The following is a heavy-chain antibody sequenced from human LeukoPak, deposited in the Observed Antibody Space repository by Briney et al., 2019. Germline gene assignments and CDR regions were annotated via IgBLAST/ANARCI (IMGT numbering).Heavy chain of an antibody. J-gene: IGHJ4*02. V-gene: IGHV5-51*01. Sequence: KPGESLKISCKGSGYSFTSYWIDWVRQMPGKRLEWMGIIYPGDSNTKYSPSFQGQVTISAAKSISTAYLQWSSLKASDTAMYYCARTNIAVAVYYFDYWGQGTLVTVSS. CDR1: GYSFTSYW. D-gene: IGHD6-19*01. CDR3: ARTNIAVAVYYFDY. CDR2: IYPGDSNT.